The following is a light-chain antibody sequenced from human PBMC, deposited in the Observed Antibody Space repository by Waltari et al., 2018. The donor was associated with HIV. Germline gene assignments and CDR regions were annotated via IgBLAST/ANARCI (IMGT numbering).Light chain of an antibody. CDR3: QAWDHNLTV. CDR2: QDN. Sequence: SHEVPQPPSLSVSPGQTASITCSGATLGEQYSFWNQKKSGQSPLLVMSQDNKRPSGVPERVSGSHSGDRATLTISGTQSRGEADYYCQAWDHNLTVFGRGTKLTVL. J-gene: IGLJ3*02. CDR1: TLGEQY. V-gene: IGLV3-1*01.